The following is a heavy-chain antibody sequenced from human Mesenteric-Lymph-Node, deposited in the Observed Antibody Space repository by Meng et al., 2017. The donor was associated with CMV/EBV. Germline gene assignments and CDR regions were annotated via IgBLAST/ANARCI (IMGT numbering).Heavy chain of an antibody. J-gene: IGHJ6*02. Sequence: SLKISCAASGFIFDDYAMHWVRQAPGKGLEWVSGLSWNGGRIDYADSVKGRFTISRDNAKKSLYLQMNSLRAEDTAVYYCASVPASGGMDVWGQGTTVTVSS. D-gene: IGHD2-2*01. CDR1: GFIFDDYA. CDR3: ASVPASGGMDV. CDR2: LSWNGGRI. V-gene: IGHV3-9*01.